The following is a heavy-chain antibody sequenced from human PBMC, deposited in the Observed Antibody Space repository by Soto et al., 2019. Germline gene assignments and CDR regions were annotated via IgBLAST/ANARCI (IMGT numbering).Heavy chain of an antibody. D-gene: IGHD2-2*01. J-gene: IGHJ4*03. Sequence: PSETLSLTFTVSGDSRTISDFLWGRVRQSPGKGREWNGGIYYSGSAYYNPSLGSRATLSVDTSRYPFFLNVTSVTAADMAAYDCARPLYAHWAFGLWGQGTLVTVSS. CDR3: ARPLYAHWAFGL. CDR2: IYYSGSA. V-gene: IGHV4-39*01. CDR1: GDSRTISDFL.